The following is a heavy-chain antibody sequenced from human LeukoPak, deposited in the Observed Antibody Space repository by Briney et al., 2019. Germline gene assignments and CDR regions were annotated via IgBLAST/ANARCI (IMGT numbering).Heavy chain of an antibody. J-gene: IGHJ6*03. CDR2: IYPGDSVT. V-gene: IGHV5-51*01. Sequence: GESLQISCKGSGYSFTSYWIGWVRPMPGKGLEWMGIIYPGDSVTRYSPSFQGQVTISADKSISTAYLQWSSLKASDTAMYYCARVPAQWGIPTYYMDVWGKGTTVTVSS. CDR1: GYSFTSYW. CDR3: ARVPAQWGIPTYYMDV. D-gene: IGHD2-8*01.